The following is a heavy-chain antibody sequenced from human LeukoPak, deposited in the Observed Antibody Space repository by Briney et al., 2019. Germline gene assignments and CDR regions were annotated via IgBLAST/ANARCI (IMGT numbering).Heavy chain of an antibody. J-gene: IGHJ4*02. V-gene: IGHV4-34*01. Sequence: SETLSLTCAVYGGSFSGYYWSWIRQPPGKGLEWIGEINHSGSTNYNPSLKSRVTISIDTPKNQLSLKLTSVTAADTAVYYCARGLGGGNSIYFDYWGQGTLVTVSS. CDR2: INHSGST. D-gene: IGHD4-23*01. CDR3: ARGLGGGNSIYFDY. CDR1: GGSFSGYY.